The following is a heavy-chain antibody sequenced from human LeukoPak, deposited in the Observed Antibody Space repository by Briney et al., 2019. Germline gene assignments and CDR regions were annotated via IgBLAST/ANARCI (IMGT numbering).Heavy chain of an antibody. Sequence: SETLSLTCTVSGDSISSDDYYWSWIRQPAGKGLQWIGRFSASGNSNYNPSLKSRLTISVDRSKNQFSLKLTSVTAADTAVYYCARRYGSGSSGTFDYWGQGTLVTVSS. CDR3: ARRYGSGSSGTFDY. CDR2: FSASGNS. D-gene: IGHD3-10*01. CDR1: GDSISSDDYY. J-gene: IGHJ4*02. V-gene: IGHV4-61*02.